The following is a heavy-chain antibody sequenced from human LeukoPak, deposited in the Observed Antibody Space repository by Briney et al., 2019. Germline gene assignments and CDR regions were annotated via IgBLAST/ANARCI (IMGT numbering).Heavy chain of an antibody. CDR2: IYYSGST. CDR3: ARLGIAVAGRLFDY. Sequence: SETLSLTCTVSGGSISSSSYYWGWIRQPPGRGLEWIGSIYYSGSTYYNPSLKSRVTISVDTSKNQFSLKLSSVTAADTAVYYRARLGIAVAGRLFDYWGQGTLVTVSS. D-gene: IGHD6-19*01. CDR1: GGSISSSSYY. J-gene: IGHJ4*02. V-gene: IGHV4-39*01.